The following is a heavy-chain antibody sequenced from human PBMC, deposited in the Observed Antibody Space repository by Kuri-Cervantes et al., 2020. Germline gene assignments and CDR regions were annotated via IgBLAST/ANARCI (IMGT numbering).Heavy chain of an antibody. CDR2: ISYDGSNK. J-gene: IGHJ4*02. Sequence: GGSLRLSCAASGFTFSSYAMHWVRQAPGKGLEWVAVISYDGSNKYYADSVKGRFTISRDNSKNALYLQMNSLRAEATAVYYCARDGGSYFDYWGQGTLVTVSS. V-gene: IGHV3-30-3*01. CDR3: ARDGGSYFDY. CDR1: GFTFSSYA. D-gene: IGHD1-26*01.